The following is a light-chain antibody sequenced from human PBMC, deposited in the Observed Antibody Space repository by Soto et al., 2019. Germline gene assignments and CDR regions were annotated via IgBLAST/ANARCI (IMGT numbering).Light chain of an antibody. CDR3: GSYTTSSNYV. J-gene: IGLJ1*01. CDR1: SSDVGAYNY. CDR2: DVS. V-gene: IGLV2-14*01. Sequence: QSVLTQPASVSGSPGQSITISCTGTSSDVGAYNYVSWYQQHPGKARKLMIYDVSHRPSGVSHRFSGSKSGNTASLTSSGLQAEDEADYYCGSYTTSSNYVFGTGTKVTVL.